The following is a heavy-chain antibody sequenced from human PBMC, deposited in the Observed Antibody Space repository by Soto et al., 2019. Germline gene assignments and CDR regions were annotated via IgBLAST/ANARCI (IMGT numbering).Heavy chain of an antibody. Sequence: EVQLVESGGGLVQPGGSLRLSCAASGFTVSSNYMGWVRQAPGKGLESVSVIYSGGSTYYADSVKGRFIISRDISQNTLYLQMNSLRAEDTAVYYCARMNSRGFDLWGRGTLVTVSS. CDR3: ARMNSRGFDL. J-gene: IGHJ2*01. CDR2: IYSGGST. D-gene: IGHD3-10*01. CDR1: GFTVSSNY. V-gene: IGHV3-66*01.